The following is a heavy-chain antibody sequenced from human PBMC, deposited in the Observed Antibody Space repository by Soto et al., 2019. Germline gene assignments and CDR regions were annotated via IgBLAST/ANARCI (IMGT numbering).Heavy chain of an antibody. CDR1: GYTFTSYA. J-gene: IGHJ6*02. D-gene: IGHD2-2*01. Sequence: QVQLVQSGAEVKKPGASVKVSCKASGYTFTSYAMHWVRQAPRQRLEWMGWINAGNGNTKYSQKFQGRVTITRDTSASTAYMELSSLRSEDTAVYYCARDGSDIVVVPAAFSPPYGMDVWGQGTTVTVSS. V-gene: IGHV1-3*01. CDR3: ARDGSDIVVVPAAFSPPYGMDV. CDR2: INAGNGNT.